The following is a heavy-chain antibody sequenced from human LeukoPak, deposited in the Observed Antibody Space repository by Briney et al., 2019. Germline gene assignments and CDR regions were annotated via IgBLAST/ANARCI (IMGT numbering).Heavy chain of an antibody. CDR2: ISYDGSNK. CDR1: GFTFSSYG. D-gene: IGHD5-18*01. Sequence: GRSLRLSCAASGFTFSSYGMHWVRQAPGKGLEWVAVISYDGSNKYYADSVKGRFTISRDNAKNSLYLQMNSLRAEDTAVYYCAREDTAMWGYYYGMDVWGQGTTVTVSS. J-gene: IGHJ6*02. V-gene: IGHV3-30*03. CDR3: AREDTAMWGYYYGMDV.